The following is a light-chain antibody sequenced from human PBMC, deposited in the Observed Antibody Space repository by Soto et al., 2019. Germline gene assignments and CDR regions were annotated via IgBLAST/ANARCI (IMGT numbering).Light chain of an antibody. J-gene: IGKJ5*01. CDR2: KAS. CDR1: QPVGDS. V-gene: IGKV1-5*03. Sequence: DIQVTQSPSTLSASVGDRVTITCRASQPVGDSLAWFQQTPGKAPRLLIYKASTLQGGVPSRFNGSGSGTDFTLTISSLEPEDSAVYYCQQRHMWPITFGQGTRLEIK. CDR3: QQRHMWPIT.